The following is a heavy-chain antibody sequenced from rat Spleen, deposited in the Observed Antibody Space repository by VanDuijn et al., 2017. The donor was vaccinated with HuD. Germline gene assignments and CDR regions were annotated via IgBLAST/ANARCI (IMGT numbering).Heavy chain of an antibody. CDR2: ITYDGGST. V-gene: IGHV5-31*01. CDR3: ATYYYNYYVMDA. Sequence: EVQLVESGGGLVQPGGSLKLSCVASGFTFNNYWMTWIRQAPGRGLEWVASITYDGGSTYYRDSVKGRFTISRDNAKSTLYLQMDSLRSEDTATYYCATYYYNYYVMDAWGQGASVTVSS. CDR1: GFTFNNYW. D-gene: IGHD1-1*01. J-gene: IGHJ4*01.